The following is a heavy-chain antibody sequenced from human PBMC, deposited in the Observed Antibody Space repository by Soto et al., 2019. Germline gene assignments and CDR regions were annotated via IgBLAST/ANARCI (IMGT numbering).Heavy chain of an antibody. CDR3: ARTYYDILTGYEIDY. J-gene: IGHJ4*02. CDR1: GGSISSYY. V-gene: IGHV4-59*01. CDR2: IYYSGST. Sequence: SETLSLTCTVSGGSISSYYWSWIRQPPGKGLEWIGYIYYSGSTNYNPSLKSRVTISVDTSKNQFSLKLSSVTAADTAVYYCARTYYDILTGYEIDYWGQGTLVTVSS. D-gene: IGHD3-9*01.